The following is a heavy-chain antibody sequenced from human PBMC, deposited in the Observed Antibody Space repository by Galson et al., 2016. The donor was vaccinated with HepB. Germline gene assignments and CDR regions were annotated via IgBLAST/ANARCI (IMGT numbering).Heavy chain of an antibody. CDR3: ATDRHCGGGNCQDPRTWGFRGMDV. D-gene: IGHD2-21*02. J-gene: IGHJ6*02. CDR1: GFSFTDAW. V-gene: IGHV3-15*01. Sequence: SLRLSCAASGFSFTDAWMTWVRQAPGKGLEWVGRIKSMTYGGAAHYAAPVTGRFTIPRDDSKNTLYMEMNSLKTEDTAVYICATDRHCGGGNCQDPRTWGFRGMDVWGQGTTVTVSS. CDR2: IKSMTYGGAA.